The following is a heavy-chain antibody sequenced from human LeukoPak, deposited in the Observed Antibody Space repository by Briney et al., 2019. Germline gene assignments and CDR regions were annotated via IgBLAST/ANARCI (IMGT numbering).Heavy chain of an antibody. V-gene: IGHV1-18*01. J-gene: IGHJ4*02. Sequence: ASVKVSCKASGYIFTDYHIHWVRQAPGQGLEWMGWISAYNGNTNYEQKLQGRVTMTTDTSTSTAYMELRSLRSDDTAVYYCARARYGDIDYWGQGTLVTVSS. CDR2: ISAYNGNT. CDR3: ARARYGDIDY. D-gene: IGHD4-17*01. CDR1: GYIFTDYH.